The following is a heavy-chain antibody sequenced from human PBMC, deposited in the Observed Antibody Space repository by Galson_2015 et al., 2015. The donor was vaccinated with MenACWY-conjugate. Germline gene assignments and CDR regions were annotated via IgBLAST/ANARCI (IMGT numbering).Heavy chain of an antibody. Sequence: LRLSCAAAGFTFSSYWMSWVRQAPGKGLEWVASIKKDGSEEYYVGSVKGRFAISRDNARSSLHLQLNSLRAEDTAVYYCATLNYFAMDVWGQGTTVTVSS. CDR3: ATLNYFAMDV. V-gene: IGHV3-7*03. CDR1: GFTFSSYW. CDR2: IKKDGSEE. J-gene: IGHJ6*02.